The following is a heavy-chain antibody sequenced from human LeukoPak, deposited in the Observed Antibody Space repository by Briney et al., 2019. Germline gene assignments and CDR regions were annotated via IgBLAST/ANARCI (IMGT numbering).Heavy chain of an antibody. D-gene: IGHD3-10*01. CDR1: GFTFSNYY. CDR2: ISSSGSTV. V-gene: IGHV3-11*01. Sequence: PGGSLRLSCAASGFTFSNYYMSWIRQAPGKGLEWVSYISSSGSTVSYADSGKGRFTISRDNAKNSLYLQMNSLRAEDTAVYYCARDGPPNFDATMVLYYYYGMDVWGQGTTVTVSS. J-gene: IGHJ6*02. CDR3: ARDGPPNFDATMVLYYYYGMDV.